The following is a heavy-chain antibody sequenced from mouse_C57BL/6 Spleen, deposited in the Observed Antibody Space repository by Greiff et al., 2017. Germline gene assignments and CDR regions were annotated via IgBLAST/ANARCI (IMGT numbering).Heavy chain of an antibody. J-gene: IGHJ3*01. CDR2: IRTGGGST. V-gene: IGHV5-12*01. D-gene: IGHD2-3*01. CDR1: GFTFSVYY. Sequence: EVKLVESGGGLVQPGGSLKLSCAASGFTFSVYYMYWVRQTPEKRLEWVAYIRTGGGSTYYPDTVKGRFTISRDNAKNTLYLQMSRLKSEDTAMYYCARHDGYYGPFAYWGQGTLVTVSA. CDR3: ARHDGYYGPFAY.